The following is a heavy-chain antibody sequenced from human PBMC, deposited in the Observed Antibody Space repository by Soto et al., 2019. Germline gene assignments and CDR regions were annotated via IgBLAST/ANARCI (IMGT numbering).Heavy chain of an antibody. J-gene: IGHJ5*01. CDR2: ISYDGGNK. D-gene: IGHD3-9*01. CDR3: ARGTSLRFFDWPDS. CDR1: GFTFTDYA. Sequence: PGGSLRLSCAASGFTFTDYAMHWVRQAPGKGLEWVTSISYDGGNKYYAASVKGRFTLSRDNSKNTVYLQMTCLRLEDTAVYYCARGTSLRFFDWPDSWGQGTLVTVSS. V-gene: IGHV3-30-3*01.